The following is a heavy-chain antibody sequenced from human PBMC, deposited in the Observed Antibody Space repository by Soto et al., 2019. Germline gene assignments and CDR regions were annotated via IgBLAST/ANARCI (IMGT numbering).Heavy chain of an antibody. V-gene: IGHV3-30-3*02. D-gene: IGHD5-12*01. CDR3: AKHQYSFAHYIDH. CDR2: ISYDGSNK. CDR1: GFTFSSYA. J-gene: IGHJ4*02. Sequence: GGSLRLSCAASGFTFSSYAMHWVRQAPGKGLEWVAVISYDGSNKYYADSVKGRFTIARDKSNNTLALQMSSLRAEDTALYYCAKHQYSFAHYIDHWGQGTQVTVSS.